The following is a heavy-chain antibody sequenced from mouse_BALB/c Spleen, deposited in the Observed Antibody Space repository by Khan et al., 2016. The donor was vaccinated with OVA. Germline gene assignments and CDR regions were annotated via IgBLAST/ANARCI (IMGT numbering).Heavy chain of an antibody. D-gene: IGHD1-3*01. CDR3: TRGGDSSFAN. V-gene: IGHV1-5*01. CDR2: IYPGNSDT. J-gene: IGHJ3*01. Sequence: VQLQQSGTVLARPGASVKMSCKASGYSFTSYLIHWVKQRPGQGLEWIGDIYPGNSDTNFNQKFKDQAKLTAGTSASTAYLELSRLTNEDSAVYYCTRGGDSSFANWGQGTLVTVSA. CDR1: GYSFTSYL.